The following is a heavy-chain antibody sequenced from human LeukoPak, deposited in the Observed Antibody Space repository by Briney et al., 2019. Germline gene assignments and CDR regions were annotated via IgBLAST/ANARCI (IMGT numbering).Heavy chain of an antibody. CDR1: GGTFSSYA. V-gene: IGHV1-69*05. J-gene: IGHJ4*02. Sequence: SVKVSCKASGGTFSSYAISWVRQAPGQGLEWMGGIIPIFGTANYAQKFQGRVTITTDESTSTAYMELSSLRSEDTAVYYCARSRSYYDSSGYYYFDYWGQGTLVTVSS. CDR3: ARSRSYYDSSGYYYFDY. D-gene: IGHD3-22*01. CDR2: IIPIFGTA.